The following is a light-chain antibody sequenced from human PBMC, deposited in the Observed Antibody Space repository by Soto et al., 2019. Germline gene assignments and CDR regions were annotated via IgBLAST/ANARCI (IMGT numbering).Light chain of an antibody. CDR3: QQSYGTPLT. Sequence: DMEMTQSPSSLSASVGDRVTITCRASQSISNYLNWYQHKPGKVPKLLIYAASSLQSGVPTRFSGSGSGTDFTLTINSLQPEDFATNYCQQSYGTPLTFGGGTKVESK. J-gene: IGKJ4*01. CDR1: QSISNY. CDR2: AAS. V-gene: IGKV1-39*01.